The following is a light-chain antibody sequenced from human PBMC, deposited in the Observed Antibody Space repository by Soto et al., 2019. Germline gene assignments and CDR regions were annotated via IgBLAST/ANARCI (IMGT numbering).Light chain of an antibody. J-gene: IGKJ3*01. Sequence: EIVLTQSPATLSLSPGERDTLSCRASQSISSYLAWYQQKPDQAPRLLIYDASNRATGIPARFSGSGSGTDFTLTISSLEPEDFAVYYCHQRSTWPFTFGPGTRWIS. CDR3: HQRSTWPFT. CDR1: QSISSY. V-gene: IGKV3-11*01. CDR2: DAS.